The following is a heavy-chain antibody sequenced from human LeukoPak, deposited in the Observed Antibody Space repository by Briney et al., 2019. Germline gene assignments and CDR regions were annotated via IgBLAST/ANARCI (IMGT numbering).Heavy chain of an antibody. CDR1: GFTFSSYT. D-gene: IGHD6-19*01. J-gene: IGHJ5*01. CDR2: ISSSSSYL. CDR3: ARVLYSSGWYEGYDS. Sequence: GGSLRLSCAASGFTFSSYTMNWVRQAPGKGPEWVSSISSSSSYLYYADSLKGRFTISRDNAKNSLHLQMNSLRAEDTAVYYCARVLYSSGWYEGYDSWGQGTLVTVSS. V-gene: IGHV3-21*01.